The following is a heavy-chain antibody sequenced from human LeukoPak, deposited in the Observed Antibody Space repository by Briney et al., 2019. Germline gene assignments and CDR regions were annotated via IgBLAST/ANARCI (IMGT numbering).Heavy chain of an antibody. CDR3: AIGGAATMRDGYNYYYYYMEV. V-gene: IGHV3-23*01. CDR1: GITFSSYA. CDR2: ISGSGGHK. Sequence: GGSLRLSCAASGITFSSYAMSWVRQAPGKGLEWVSLISGSGGHKYYGDSVKGRFTISRDNSTNRLYLQMNSLRPEDTAVYYCAIGGAATMRDGYNYYYYYMEVWGRRTTVTVSS. D-gene: IGHD5-24*01. J-gene: IGHJ6*03.